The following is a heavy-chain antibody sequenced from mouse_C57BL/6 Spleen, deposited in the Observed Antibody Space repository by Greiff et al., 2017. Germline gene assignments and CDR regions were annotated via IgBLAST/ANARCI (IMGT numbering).Heavy chain of an antibody. J-gene: IGHJ4*01. CDR3: ARKYYGRNYYAMDY. V-gene: IGHV1-18*01. CDR2: INPNNGGT. Sequence: EVKLQESGPELVKPGASVKITCKASGYTFTDYNMDWVKQSHGKSLEWIGDINPNNGGTIYNQKFKGKATLTVDKSSSTAYMELRSLTSEDTAVYYCARKYYGRNYYAMDYWGQGTSVTVSS. CDR1: GYTFTDYN. D-gene: IGHD1-1*01.